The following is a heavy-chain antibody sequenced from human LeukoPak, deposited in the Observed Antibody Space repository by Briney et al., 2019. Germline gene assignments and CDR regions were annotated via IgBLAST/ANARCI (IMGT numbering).Heavy chain of an antibody. CDR3: ARRRYYDSTSYFD. V-gene: IGHV4-39*01. D-gene: IGHD3-22*01. CDR1: GGFISSSSYY. Sequence: SETLSLTCTISGGFISSSSYYWGWIRQPPGKGLEWIGDIYYSGSTYYSPSLKSRVSISVDTSKNQFSLILSSAIAADTALYYCARRRYYDSTSYFDWGQGTQVTVS. CDR2: IYYSGST. J-gene: IGHJ1*01.